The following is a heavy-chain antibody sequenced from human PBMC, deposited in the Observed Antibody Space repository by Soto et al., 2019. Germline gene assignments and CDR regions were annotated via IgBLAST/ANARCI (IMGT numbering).Heavy chain of an antibody. V-gene: IGHV4-39*01. CDR2: IYYSGST. Sequence: PSETLSLTCTVSCGSISSSSYYWGWIRQPPGKGLEWIGSIYYSGSTYYNPSLKSRVTISVDTSKNQFSLKLSSVTAADTSVYFCARSGSQGSLRDWFAPWGPGTLVTVSS. CDR3: ARSGSQGSLRDWFAP. D-gene: IGHD3-10*01. CDR1: CGSISSSSYY. J-gene: IGHJ5*02.